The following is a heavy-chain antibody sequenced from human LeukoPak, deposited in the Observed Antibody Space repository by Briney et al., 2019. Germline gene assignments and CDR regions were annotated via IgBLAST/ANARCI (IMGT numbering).Heavy chain of an antibody. D-gene: IGHD3-10*01. V-gene: IGHV3-30*04. Sequence: GGSLRLSCAASGFTFSSYAMHWVRQAPGKGLEWVAVISYDGSNKYYADSVKGRLTISRDNSKNTLYLQMNSLRAEDTAVYYCARDFPGSGRGAFDIWGQGTMVTVSS. CDR3: ARDFPGSGRGAFDI. CDR1: GFTFSSYA. CDR2: ISYDGSNK. J-gene: IGHJ3*02.